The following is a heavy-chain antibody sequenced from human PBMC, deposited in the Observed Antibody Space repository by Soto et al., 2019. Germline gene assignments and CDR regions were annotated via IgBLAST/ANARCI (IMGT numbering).Heavy chain of an antibody. CDR1: GYRFTSYW. V-gene: IGHV5-51*01. CDR3: ARLYDNSGYPFDY. J-gene: IGHJ4*02. CDR2: IYPGDSDT. D-gene: IGHD3-22*01. Sequence: PGESLKISCKGSGYRFTSYWIGWVRQMPGKGLEWMGIIYPGDSDTRYSPSFQGQVTISADKSISTAYLQWSGLKASDTAMYYCARLYDNSGYPFDYWGQGTLVTVSS.